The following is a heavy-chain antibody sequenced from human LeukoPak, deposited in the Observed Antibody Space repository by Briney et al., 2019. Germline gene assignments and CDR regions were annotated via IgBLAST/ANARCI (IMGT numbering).Heavy chain of an antibody. CDR1: GGSISSYY. V-gene: IGHV4-4*07. D-gene: IGHD4-11*01. CDR2: FFLSGST. J-gene: IGHJ4*02. CDR3: ARDFLLQSEGLFDY. Sequence: SETLSLTCTVPGGSISSYYWSWIRQPAGKGLEWIGRFFLSGSTNYNPSLKSRVTMSVDTSKNQFSLRLNSVTAADTAVYYCARDFLLQSEGLFDYWGQGTLVTVSS.